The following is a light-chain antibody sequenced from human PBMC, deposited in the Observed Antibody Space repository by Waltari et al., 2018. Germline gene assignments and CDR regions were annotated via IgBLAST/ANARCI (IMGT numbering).Light chain of an antibody. Sequence: DIVMTPSPDSLAVSLGERALISCQSRQSVLYSSNNKNYLAWYQQKPGHPPKLLISWASARESGVPDRFSGSGSGTDFTLTISSLRTEDVAVYYCQQYYSTPRTFGQGTKVEIK. V-gene: IGKV4-1*01. CDR1: QSVLYSSNNKNY. CDR3: QQYYSTPRT. CDR2: WAS. J-gene: IGKJ1*01.